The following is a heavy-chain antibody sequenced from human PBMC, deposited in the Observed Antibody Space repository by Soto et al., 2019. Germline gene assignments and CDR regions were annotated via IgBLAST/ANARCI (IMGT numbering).Heavy chain of an antibody. CDR2: IYYSGST. Sequence: QVQLQESGPGLVKPSETLSLTCTVSGGSISNYYWSWIRQPPGKGLEWIGNIYYSGSTNYNPSLTRRVTISVHTSKNQSSLKLSSVTAADTAVYYCARRYGSFFDIWGQGTMVTVSS. CDR1: GGSISNYY. D-gene: IGHD3-10*01. J-gene: IGHJ3*02. CDR3: ARRYGSFFDI. V-gene: IGHV4-59*08.